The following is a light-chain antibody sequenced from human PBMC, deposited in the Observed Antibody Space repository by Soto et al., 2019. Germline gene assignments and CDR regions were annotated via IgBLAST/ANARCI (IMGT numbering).Light chain of an antibody. CDR1: QRVSSD. V-gene: IGKV3-11*01. CDR3: QQRSNRQART. CDR2: DAS. Sequence: EIVLTQSPATLSLSPGERATLSCRASQRVSSDLAWYQQKPGQAPRLLIYDASNRATGITARFSGSGSETDSTPTISSLEPEDCAVYFCQQRSNRQARTFGGGPKVEIK. J-gene: IGKJ4*01.